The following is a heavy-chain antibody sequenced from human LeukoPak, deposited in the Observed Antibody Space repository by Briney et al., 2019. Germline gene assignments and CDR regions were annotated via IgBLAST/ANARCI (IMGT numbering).Heavy chain of an antibody. CDR1: GYTFTGYY. CDR2: INPNSGGT. Sequence: ASVKVSCKASGYTFTGYYMHWVRQAPGQGLEWMGWINPNSGGTNYAQKFQGRVTMTRDTSISTAYMELSSVRSEDTAVYYCARKAGATSGWYAFDIWGQGTMVTVSS. CDR3: ARKAGATSGWYAFDI. J-gene: IGHJ3*02. V-gene: IGHV1-2*02. D-gene: IGHD6-19*01.